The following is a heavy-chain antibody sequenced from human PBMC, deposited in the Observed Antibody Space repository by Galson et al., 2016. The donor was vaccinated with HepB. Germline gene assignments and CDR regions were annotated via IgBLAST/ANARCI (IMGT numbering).Heavy chain of an antibody. CDR2: TYYRSKWYS. V-gene: IGHV6-1*01. J-gene: IGHJ6*02. D-gene: IGHD1-1*01. Sequence: CAISGDSVSSNSATWNWIRLSPSRGLEWLGRTYYRSKWYSDYALSVKSRITINADTSKSQFSLQLNSVTPEDTAVYYCARRTGNGFDCWGQGTKVTVSS. CDR1: GDSVSSNSAT. CDR3: ARRTGNGFDC.